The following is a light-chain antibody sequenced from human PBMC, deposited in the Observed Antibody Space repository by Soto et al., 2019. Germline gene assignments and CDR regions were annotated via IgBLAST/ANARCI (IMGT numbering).Light chain of an antibody. CDR3: QQYNDNSF. CDR1: QNIDGW. CDR2: DAS. Sequence: DIQMTQSPSTLSAYVGDRVTITCRASQNIDGWLAWYQQKPGKAPKLLIYDASSLETGVSSRFSGSGSGAEFTLTISSLQPDDFATYYCQQYNDNSFFGQETKLQIK. J-gene: IGKJ2*01. V-gene: IGKV1-5*01.